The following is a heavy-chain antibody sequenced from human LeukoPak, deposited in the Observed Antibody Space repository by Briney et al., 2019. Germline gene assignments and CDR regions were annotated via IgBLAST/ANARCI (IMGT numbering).Heavy chain of an antibody. CDR3: ARFDYYGSGSSLPFQH. CDR2: IYPGDSDT. Sequence: GESLKTSCKGSGYSFTSYWIGWVRQMPGKGLEWMGIIYPGDSDTRYSPSFQGQVTISADKSISTAYLQWSSLKASDTAMYYCARFDYYGSGSSLPFQHWGQGTLVTVSS. D-gene: IGHD3-10*01. CDR1: GYSFTSYW. J-gene: IGHJ1*01. V-gene: IGHV5-51*01.